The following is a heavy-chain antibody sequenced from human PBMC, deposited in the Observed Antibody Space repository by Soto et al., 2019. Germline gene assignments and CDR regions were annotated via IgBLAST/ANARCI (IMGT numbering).Heavy chain of an antibody. CDR2: IDWDDDK. V-gene: IGHV2-70*01. J-gene: IGHJ4*02. Sequence: SGPTLVNPTQTLTLTCTFSGFSLSTSGMCVSWIRQPPGKALEWLALIDWDDDKYYSTSLKTRLTISKDTSKNQVVLTMTNMDPVDTATYYCARIQYYYDSSGYYVPDYWGQGTLVTVSS. CDR3: ARIQYYYDSSGYYVPDY. D-gene: IGHD3-22*01. CDR1: GFSLSTSGMC.